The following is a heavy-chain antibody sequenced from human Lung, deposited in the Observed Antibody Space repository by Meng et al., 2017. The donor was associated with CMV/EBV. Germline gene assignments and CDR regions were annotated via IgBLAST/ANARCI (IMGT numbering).Heavy chain of an antibody. J-gene: IGHJ6*02. Sequence: SXXVSXKASGCTXSSYAFSWVRQAPGQGLEWMGGIIPVFAIANYAQKFQGRITITTDESTSTAYMELSSLRSEDTAVYYCARDRTGDCSSTSCYNYYYYYGMDVWXQGTTVTVSS. V-gene: IGHV1-69*05. CDR1: GCTXSSYA. D-gene: IGHD2-2*02. CDR3: ARDRTGDCSSTSCYNYYYYYGMDV. CDR2: IIPVFAIA.